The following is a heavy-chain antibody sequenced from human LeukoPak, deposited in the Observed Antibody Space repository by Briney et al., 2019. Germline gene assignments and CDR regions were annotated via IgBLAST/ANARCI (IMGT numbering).Heavy chain of an antibody. V-gene: IGHV3-9*01. Sequence: AGGSLRLSCAASGFTFDDYAMHWVRQAPGKGLEWVSSISWNSGTIAYADSVKGRFTISRDSAKNSLYLQMNSLRAEDTALYYCAKDVGGNLKGNWFDTWGQGTQVTVSS. CDR1: GFTFDDYA. D-gene: IGHD1-14*01. J-gene: IGHJ5*02. CDR2: ISWNSGTI. CDR3: AKDVGGNLKGNWFDT.